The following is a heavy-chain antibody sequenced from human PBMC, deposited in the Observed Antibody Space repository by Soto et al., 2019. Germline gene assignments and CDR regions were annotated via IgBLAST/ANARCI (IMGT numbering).Heavy chain of an antibody. V-gene: IGHV4-31*03. Sequence: SETLSLTCTVSGGSISSGGYYWSWIRQHPGKGLEWIGYIYYSGSTYYNPSLKSRVTISVDTSKNQFSLKLSSVTAADTAVYYCARSGGDYSNYPSDYWGQGTLVTVPQ. CDR2: IYYSGST. CDR1: GGSISSGGYY. CDR3: ARSGGDYSNYPSDY. D-gene: IGHD4-4*01. J-gene: IGHJ4*02.